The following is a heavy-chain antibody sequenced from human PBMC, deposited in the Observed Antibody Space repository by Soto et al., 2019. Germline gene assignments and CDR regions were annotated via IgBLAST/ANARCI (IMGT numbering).Heavy chain of an antibody. CDR3: AKDQRYYDSSGLYFQH. CDR2: ISGSGGST. V-gene: IGHV3-23*01. D-gene: IGHD3-22*01. CDR1: GFTFSSYA. Sequence: GWSPRPSCAASGFTFSSYAMSWVRQAPWKGLEWVSAISGSGGSTYYADSVKGRFTISRDNSKNTLYLQMNSLRAEDTAVYYCAKDQRYYDSSGLYFQHWGQGTLVTVSS. J-gene: IGHJ1*01.